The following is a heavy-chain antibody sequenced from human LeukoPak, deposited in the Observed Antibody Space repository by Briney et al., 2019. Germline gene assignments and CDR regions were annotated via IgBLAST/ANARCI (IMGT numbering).Heavy chain of an antibody. CDR3: ARRIAYCGGDCYSGPYWYFDL. Sequence: GGSLRLSCAASGFTFSSYGMHWVRQAPGKGLEWVAFIRYDGSNKYYADSVKGRFTISRDNSKNTLYLQMNSLRAEDTAVYYCARRIAYCGGDCYSGPYWYFDLWGRGTLVTVSS. CDR2: IRYDGSNK. V-gene: IGHV3-30*02. D-gene: IGHD2-21*02. J-gene: IGHJ2*01. CDR1: GFTFSSYG.